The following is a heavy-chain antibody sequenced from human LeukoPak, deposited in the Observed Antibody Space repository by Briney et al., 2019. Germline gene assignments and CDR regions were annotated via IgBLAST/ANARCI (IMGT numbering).Heavy chain of an antibody. D-gene: IGHD2-2*01. Sequence: PGGSLRLSCAASGFTFSSYSMNWVRQAPGKGLEWVSYISSSSSTIYYADSVKGRFTISRDNAKNTLYLQMNSLRAEDTAVYYCAKFGGWDQLLPPIDYWGQGTLVTVSS. CDR3: AKFGGWDQLLPPIDY. V-gene: IGHV3-48*01. CDR2: ISSSSSTI. J-gene: IGHJ4*02. CDR1: GFTFSSYS.